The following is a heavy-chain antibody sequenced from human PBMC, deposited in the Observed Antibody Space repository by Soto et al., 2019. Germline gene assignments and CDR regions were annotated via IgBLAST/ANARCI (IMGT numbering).Heavy chain of an antibody. CDR3: ARVRYYYGSGSYYNAAVLRANYYYGMDV. J-gene: IGHJ6*02. CDR2: INHSGST. CDR1: GGSFSGYY. V-gene: IGHV4-34*01. D-gene: IGHD3-10*01. Sequence: SETLSLTCAVYGGSFSGYYWSWTRQPPGKGLEWIGEINHSGSTNYNPSLKSRVTISVDTSKNQFSLKLSSVTAADTAVYYCARVRYYYGSGSYYNAAVLRANYYYGMDVWGQGTTVT.